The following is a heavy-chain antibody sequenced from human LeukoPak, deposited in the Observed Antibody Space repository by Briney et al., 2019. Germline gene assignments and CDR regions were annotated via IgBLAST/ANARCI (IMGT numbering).Heavy chain of an antibody. CDR1: RFSLSSYS. CDR2: ISSSSSYI. CDR3: ARNGAIDPYSYHGMDV. J-gene: IGHJ6*02. Sequence: GGSLRLSCAASRFSLSSYSMNWVRQAPGKGLEWVSSISSSSSYIYYADSVKGRFTLSRDNAKNTLYLQMNSLRAEDTAVYYCARNGAIDPYSYHGMDVWGQGTTVTVSS. D-gene: IGHD2-8*01. V-gene: IGHV3-21*01.